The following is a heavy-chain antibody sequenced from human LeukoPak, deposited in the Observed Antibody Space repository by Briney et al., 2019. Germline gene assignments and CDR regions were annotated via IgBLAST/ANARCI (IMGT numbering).Heavy chain of an antibody. V-gene: IGHV5-51*01. CDR3: ARQITDQSSGYDSIDY. D-gene: IGHD5-12*01. CDR2: IYPGDSDT. Sequence: PGESLKISCKASRYRFTTYWIGWVRQMPGKGLEWMGIIYPGDSDTRYSPSFEGQVTISADKSITTAYLQWSSLKASDTAMYYCARQITDQSSGYDSIDYWGQGTLVTVSS. J-gene: IGHJ4*02. CDR1: RYRFTTYW.